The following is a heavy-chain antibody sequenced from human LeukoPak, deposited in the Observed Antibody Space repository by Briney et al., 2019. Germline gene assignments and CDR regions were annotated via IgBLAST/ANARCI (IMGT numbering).Heavy chain of an antibody. CDR3: TRKGSYSGYGMDV. CDR1: GFTFSGSA. Sequence: GGSLRLSCAASGFTFSGSAMHWVRQASGKGLEWVGRIRSKANSYATAYAASVKGRFTISRDDSKNTAYLQMNSLKTEDTAVYYCTRKGSYSGYGMDVWGQGTTVTVSS. CDR2: IRSKANSYAT. J-gene: IGHJ6*02. V-gene: IGHV3-73*01. D-gene: IGHD1-26*01.